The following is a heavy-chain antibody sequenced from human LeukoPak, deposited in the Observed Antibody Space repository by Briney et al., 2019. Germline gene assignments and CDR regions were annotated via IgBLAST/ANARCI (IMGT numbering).Heavy chain of an antibody. J-gene: IGHJ3*02. CDR3: ASSIAVAVNSYDAFDI. CDR2: IYYSGST. Sequence: SQTLSLTCTVSGGSISSGDYYWSWIRQPPGKGLEWIGYIYYSGSTYYNPSLKSRVTISVDTSKNQFSLKLSSVTAADTAVYYCASSIAVAVNSYDAFDIWGQGTMVIVSS. D-gene: IGHD6-19*01. CDR1: GGSISSGDYY. V-gene: IGHV4-30-4*01.